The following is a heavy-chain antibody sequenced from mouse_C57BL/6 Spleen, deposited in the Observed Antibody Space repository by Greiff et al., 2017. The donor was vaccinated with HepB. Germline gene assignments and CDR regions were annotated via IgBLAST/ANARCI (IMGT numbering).Heavy chain of an antibody. CDR3: ARQLGRGYFDY. D-gene: IGHD4-1*01. CDR1: GYTFTEYT. CDR2: FYPGSGSI. Sequence: QVHVKQSGAKLVKPGASVKLSCKASGYTFTEYTIHWVKQRSGQGLEWIGWFYPGSGSIKYNEKFKDKATLTADKSSSTVYMELSRLTSEDSAVYFCARQLGRGYFDYWGQGTTLTVSS. V-gene: IGHV1-62-2*01. J-gene: IGHJ2*01.